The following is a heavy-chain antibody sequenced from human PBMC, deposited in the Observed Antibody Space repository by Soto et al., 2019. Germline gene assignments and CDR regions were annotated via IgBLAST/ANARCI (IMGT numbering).Heavy chain of an antibody. Sequence: ESLSPTCYVSGVSITSTNWGSWVRQPPGRGLEWIGEIFHLGNTNYNPSLKSRVTLSIDKSKNQFSLKVSSVTAADKAVYYCAKVSVAGTYRFDSWGQGTLVTVYS. D-gene: IGHD6-19*01. CDR3: AKVSVAGTYRFDS. CDR1: GVSITSTNW. CDR2: IFHLGNT. V-gene: IGHV4-4*02. J-gene: IGHJ4*02.